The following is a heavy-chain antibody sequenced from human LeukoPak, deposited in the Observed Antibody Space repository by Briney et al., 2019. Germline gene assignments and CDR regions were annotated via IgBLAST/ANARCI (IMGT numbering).Heavy chain of an antibody. CDR2: IIPIFGTA. D-gene: IGHD3-3*01. CDR1: GGTFSSYA. J-gene: IGHJ3*02. CDR3: ARDSVLYYDFWSGYSGWGAFDI. Sequence: GASVKVSCKASGGTFSSYAISWVRQAPGQGLEWMGGIIPIFGTANYALKFQGRVTITADESTSTAYMELSSLRSEDTAVYYCARDSVLYYDFWSGYSGWGAFDIWGQGTMVTVSS. V-gene: IGHV1-69*13.